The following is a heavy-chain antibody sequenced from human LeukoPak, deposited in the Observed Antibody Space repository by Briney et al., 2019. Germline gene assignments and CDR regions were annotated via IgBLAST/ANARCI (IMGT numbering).Heavy chain of an antibody. D-gene: IGHD3-22*01. Sequence: PGGSLRLSCAASGFTFSNHAMHWVRQAPGKALEYVAVINSNGANTFHAKSLNDRFTISRDNSKNILYLQMGSLRAEDMAVYYCARGEEFYDSSGYRRLDSWGQGTLVVVS. CDR1: GFTFSNHA. CDR2: INSNGANT. J-gene: IGHJ4*02. CDR3: ARGEEFYDSSGYRRLDS. V-gene: IGHV3-64*01.